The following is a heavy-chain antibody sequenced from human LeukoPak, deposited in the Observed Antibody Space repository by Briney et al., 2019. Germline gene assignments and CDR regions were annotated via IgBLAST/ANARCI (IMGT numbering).Heavy chain of an antibody. D-gene: IGHD6-19*01. CDR3: AKSIAVAGFGGGRIFDY. CDR1: GFTFSSYW. V-gene: IGHV3-74*01. Sequence: GGSLRLSCAASGFTFSSYWMHWVRQVPGKGLVWVSRINSEGTSTGYADSVKGRFTISRDNSINTLYLQMNSLRAEDTAVYYCAKSIAVAGFGGGRIFDYWGQGILVTVSS. J-gene: IGHJ4*02. CDR2: INSEGTST.